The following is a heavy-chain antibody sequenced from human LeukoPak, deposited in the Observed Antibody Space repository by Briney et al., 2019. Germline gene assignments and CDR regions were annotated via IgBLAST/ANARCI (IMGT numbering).Heavy chain of an antibody. CDR2: ISDDGNNK. CDR1: GFTFTNFA. Sequence: GVSLRLSCAASGFTFTNFAMHWVRQAPGKGLEWVTVISDDGNNKYFADSVKGRFTISRDNSKNTLYLQMNSLRAEDTAVYYCAKGGPHYGSGSFDYWGQGTLVTVSS. J-gene: IGHJ4*02. CDR3: AKGGPHYGSGSFDY. D-gene: IGHD3-10*01. V-gene: IGHV3-30*18.